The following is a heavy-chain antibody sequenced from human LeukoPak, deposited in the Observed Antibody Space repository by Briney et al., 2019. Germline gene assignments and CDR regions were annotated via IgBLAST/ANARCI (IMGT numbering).Heavy chain of an antibody. CDR1: GGTFSSYA. CDR2: IIPIFGTA. D-gene: IGHD2-21*01. CDR3: ARGIAAYYYYYMDV. Sequence: SVKVSCKASGGTFSSYAISWVRQAPGQGLEWMGGIIPIFGTANCAQKFQGRVTITTDESTSTAYMELSSLRSEDTAVYYCARGIAAYYYYYMDVWGKRTTVTVSS. J-gene: IGHJ6*03. V-gene: IGHV1-69*05.